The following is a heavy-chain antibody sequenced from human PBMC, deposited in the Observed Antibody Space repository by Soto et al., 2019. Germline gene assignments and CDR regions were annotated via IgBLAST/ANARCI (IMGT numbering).Heavy chain of an antibody. V-gene: IGHV3-23*01. D-gene: IGHD3-10*01. CDR1: GFTFSSYV. Sequence: GGSLRLSCAASGFTFSSYVMSWVRQAPGKGLEWVSAISGSGGSTYYADSVKGRFTISRDNSKNTLYLQMNSLRAEDTAVYYCAKGSGYYGSGSYYNWYFDLWGRGTLVTVSS. J-gene: IGHJ2*01. CDR2: ISGSGGST. CDR3: AKGSGYYGSGSYYNWYFDL.